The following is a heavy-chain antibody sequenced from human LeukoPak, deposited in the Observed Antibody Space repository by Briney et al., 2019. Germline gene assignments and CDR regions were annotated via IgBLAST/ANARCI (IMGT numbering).Heavy chain of an antibody. J-gene: IGHJ4*02. V-gene: IGHV4-59*08. CDR2: IDYSGST. CDR3: ARHYSSDPFDY. D-gene: IGHD2-21*01. Sequence: PSETLSLTCSVSGASISSYYWSWIRQPPGKGLEWIGYIDYSGSTDYSPSLKSRVTISADTSKNQFSLKLTSLTAADTALYFCARHYSSDPFDYWGQGTLVTVSS. CDR1: GASISSYY.